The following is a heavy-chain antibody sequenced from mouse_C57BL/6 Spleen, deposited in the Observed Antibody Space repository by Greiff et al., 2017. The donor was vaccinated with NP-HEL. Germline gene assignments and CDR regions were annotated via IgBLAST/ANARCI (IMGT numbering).Heavy chain of an antibody. CDR3: ARGGSSYYFDY. V-gene: IGHV1-7*01. Sequence: QVQLQPSGADLAKPGASVKLSCTASGYTFTSYWLHWVTQRPGQGLEWIGYINPSSGYTKYNQKFKDKATLTADKSSSTAYMQLSSLTYEDSAVYYCARGGSSYYFDYWGQGTTLTVSS. CDR2: INPSSGYT. J-gene: IGHJ2*01. CDR1: GYTFTSYW. D-gene: IGHD6-1*01.